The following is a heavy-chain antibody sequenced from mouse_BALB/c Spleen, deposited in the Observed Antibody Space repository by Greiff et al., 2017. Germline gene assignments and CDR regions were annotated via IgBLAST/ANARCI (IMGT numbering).Heavy chain of an antibody. CDR1: GYTFSSYW. CDR3: ARRRDGNLAY. D-gene: IGHD2-1*01. CDR2: ILPGSGST. V-gene: IGHV1-9*01. J-gene: IGHJ3*01. Sequence: QVQLQQSGAELMKPGASVKISCKATGYTFSSYWIEWVKQRPGHGLEWIGEILPGSGSTNYNEKFKGKATFTADTSSNTAYMQLSSLTSEDSAVYYCARRRDGNLAYWGQGTLVTVSA.